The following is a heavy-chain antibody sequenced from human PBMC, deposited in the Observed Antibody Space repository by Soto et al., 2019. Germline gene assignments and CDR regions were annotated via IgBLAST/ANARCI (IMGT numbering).Heavy chain of an antibody. J-gene: IGHJ4*02. Sequence: GGSLRLSCAASGFTFSSYAMSWVRQAPGKGLEWVSAISGSDGSTYYADTVKGRFTISRDNSKNTLYLQMNSLRAEDTTVYYCASSGYDYVPFDYWGQGTLVTVSS. V-gene: IGHV3-23*01. CDR2: ISGSDGST. CDR1: GFTFSSYA. D-gene: IGHD5-12*01. CDR3: ASSGYDYVPFDY.